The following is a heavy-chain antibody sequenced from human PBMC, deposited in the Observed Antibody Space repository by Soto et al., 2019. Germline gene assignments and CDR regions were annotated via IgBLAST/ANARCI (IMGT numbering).Heavy chain of an antibody. CDR3: ARRKKGITGTTEGIVY. V-gene: IGHV1-8*01. D-gene: IGHD1-20*01. Sequence: ASVKVSCKASGYTFTSYDINWVRRATGQGLEWMGWMNPNSGNTGYAQKFQGRVTMTRNTSISTAYMELSSLRSEDTAVYYCARRKKGITGTTEGIVYWGQGTLVTVSS. CDR1: GYTFTSYD. CDR2: MNPNSGNT. J-gene: IGHJ4*02.